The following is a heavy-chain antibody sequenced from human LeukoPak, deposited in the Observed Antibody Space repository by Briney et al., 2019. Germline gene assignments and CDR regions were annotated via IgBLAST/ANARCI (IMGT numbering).Heavy chain of an antibody. CDR1: GFTFSDHA. CDR2: IRGTGTTT. CDR3: AKVSWLGTLPSYHFDS. D-gene: IGHD6-19*01. V-gene: IGHV3-23*01. Sequence: GGSLRLSCAASGFTFSDHAMSWVRQAPGKGLEWVSAIRGTGTTTFYAASVKGRFTISRDNSKNTADLQMNRLRAEDTAVYYCAKVSWLGTLPSYHFDSWGQGTQVTVSS. J-gene: IGHJ4*02.